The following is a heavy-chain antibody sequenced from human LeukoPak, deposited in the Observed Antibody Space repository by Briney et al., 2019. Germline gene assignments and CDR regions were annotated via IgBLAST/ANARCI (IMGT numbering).Heavy chain of an antibody. D-gene: IGHD3-22*01. V-gene: IGHV3-48*01. CDR3: ARYASGYYHTPFNYWLFDL. J-gene: IGHJ2*01. CDR1: GFAFNTYS. CDR2: ISSTSSVI. Sequence: GGSLRLSCAASGFAFNTYSMNWVRQAPGKGLEWVSYISSTSSVIYYADSVKGRLTISRGNARNSLYLQMNSLRAEDTAVYYCARYASGYYHTPFNYWLFDLWGRGTLVTVSS.